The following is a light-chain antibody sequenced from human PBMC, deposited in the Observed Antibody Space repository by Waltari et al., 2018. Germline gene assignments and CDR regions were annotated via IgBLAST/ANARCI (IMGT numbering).Light chain of an antibody. J-gene: IGLJ3*02. CDR3: YSTSDNTQM. V-gene: IGLV3-27*01. Sequence: SSELTQPSSVSVSPGQTATITCSGDVLAKKYARWFQQKSGQTPVLVIYRDTERASGIPKRFSASSSGTTVTLTISGAQVDDEADYYCYSTSDNTQMFGGGTKLTVL. CDR2: RDT. CDR1: VLAKKY.